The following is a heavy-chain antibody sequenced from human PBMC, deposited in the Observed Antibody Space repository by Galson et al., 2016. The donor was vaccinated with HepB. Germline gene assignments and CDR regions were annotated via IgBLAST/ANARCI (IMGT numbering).Heavy chain of an antibody. CDR1: GFTFAVYA. J-gene: IGHJ4*02. D-gene: IGHD6-13*01. Sequence: SLRPSCAASGFTFAVYAMHWVRQAPGKGLGWVSGTSWNSGRIGNEGSVKGRFTISRDNAKNSLFLQMNSQSPEDTALYYCSKETAYSSSWFYFDYWGQGALVTVSS. CDR2: TSWNSGRI. V-gene: IGHV3-9*01. CDR3: SKETAYSSSWFYFDY.